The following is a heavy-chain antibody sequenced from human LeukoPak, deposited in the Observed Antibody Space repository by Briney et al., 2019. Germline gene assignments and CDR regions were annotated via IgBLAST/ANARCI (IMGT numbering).Heavy chain of an antibody. Sequence: PGGSLRLSCAASGFTFSTYEMNWVRQAPGKGLEWVSYISSGGSTIYYADSVKGRFTISRDNAKNSLYLQMNSLRAEDTAVYYCAREQKYSNAFDIWGQGTMVTVSS. CDR1: GFTFSTYE. D-gene: IGHD2-21*01. CDR3: AREQKYSNAFDI. CDR2: ISSGGSTI. J-gene: IGHJ3*02. V-gene: IGHV3-48*03.